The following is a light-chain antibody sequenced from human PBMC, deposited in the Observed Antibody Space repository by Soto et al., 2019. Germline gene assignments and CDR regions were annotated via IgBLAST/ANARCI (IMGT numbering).Light chain of an antibody. V-gene: IGKV3-20*01. CDR1: QSVSNRY. Sequence: IVLTQSPVTLSLSPGERATLSCRSSQSVSNRYLAWYQQRPGQAPRLLIWGASSKTPGIPDRISGTGSGTDFTLTISRLDPEDFAVYYCQQYGSSPWTFVQGTKVEIK. CDR2: GAS. J-gene: IGKJ1*01. CDR3: QQYGSSPWT.